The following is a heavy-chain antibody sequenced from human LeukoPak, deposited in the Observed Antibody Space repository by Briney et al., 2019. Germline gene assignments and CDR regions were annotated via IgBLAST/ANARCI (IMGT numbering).Heavy chain of an antibody. CDR2: ISPYNGNT. CDR3: ARFSSSWYRVDDY. J-gene: IGHJ4*02. CDR1: GNTFTSYG. Sequence: ASVKVSCKASGNTFTSYGISWVRQAPGQGLEWMGWISPYNGNTNYAQKLQGRVTLTTDTSTTTAYMELRSLRSDDTAVYYCARFSSSWYRVDDYWGQGTLVTVSS. V-gene: IGHV1-18*01. D-gene: IGHD6-13*01.